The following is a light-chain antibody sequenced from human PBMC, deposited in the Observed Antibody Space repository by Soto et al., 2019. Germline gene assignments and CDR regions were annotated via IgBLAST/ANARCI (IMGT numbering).Light chain of an antibody. CDR3: SSYRGSNTVV. CDR2: NAF. J-gene: IGLJ2*01. CDR1: SSDVGGYNY. V-gene: IGLV2-14*03. Sequence: QSVLTQPASVSGSPGQSITISCTGTSSDVGGYNYVSWYQHHPGRAPKLMIYNAFDRPSGVSNRFSGSKSGNTASLTISGLQAEYEADYYCSSYRGSNTVVFGGGTKLTVL.